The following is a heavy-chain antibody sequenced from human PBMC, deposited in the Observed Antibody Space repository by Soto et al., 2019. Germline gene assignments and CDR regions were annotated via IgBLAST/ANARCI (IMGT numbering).Heavy chain of an antibody. CDR1: GFTFRNAW. D-gene: IGHD4-17*01. CDR2: IKRNSDGATT. J-gene: IGHJ4*02. CDR3: TTAATTVTTIDY. Sequence: EVQLVESGGGFVQPGGSLRVSCVVSGFTFRNAWMAWVRQAPGKGLEWVGRIKRNSDGATTDYAAPVKGRFTISRDESKHTLYLQMNSLKTEDTALYYCTTAATTVTTIDYWGQGTLVTVSS. V-gene: IGHV3-15*05.